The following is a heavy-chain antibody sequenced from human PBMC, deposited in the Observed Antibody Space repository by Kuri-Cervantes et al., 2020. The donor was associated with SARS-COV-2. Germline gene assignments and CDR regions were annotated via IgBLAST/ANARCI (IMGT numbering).Heavy chain of an antibody. CDR1: GGSISSGGYY. CDR2: INHSGST. J-gene: IGHJ5*02. CDR3: ARHRWFDP. V-gene: IGHV4-39*01. Sequence: GSLRLSCTVSGGSISSGGYYWSWIRQPPGKGLEWIGEINHSGSTNYNPSLKSRVTISVDTSKNQFSLKLSSVTAADTAVYYCARHRWFDPWGQGTLVTVSS.